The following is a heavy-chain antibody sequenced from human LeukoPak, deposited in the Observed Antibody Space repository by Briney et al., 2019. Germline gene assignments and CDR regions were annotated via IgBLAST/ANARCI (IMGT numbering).Heavy chain of an antibody. Sequence: GASVKVSCKASGYTFTSYGISWVRQAPGQGLEWMGWISAYNGNTNYAQKLQGRVTMTTDTSTSTAYMELRSLRSDDTAVYYCAVSGYSYGEGYYFDYWGQGTLVTVSS. CDR2: ISAYNGNT. CDR1: GYTFTSYG. D-gene: IGHD5-18*01. CDR3: AVSGYSYGEGYYFDY. V-gene: IGHV1-18*01. J-gene: IGHJ4*02.